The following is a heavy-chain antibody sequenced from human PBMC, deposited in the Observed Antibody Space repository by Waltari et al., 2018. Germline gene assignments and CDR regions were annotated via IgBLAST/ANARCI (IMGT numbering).Heavy chain of an antibody. J-gene: IGHJ4*02. D-gene: IGHD1-20*01. CDR3: ARQVSTRYYWDV. V-gene: IGHV4-59*08. CDR1: GGPVTDSH. Sequence: QVQLQESGPGLVKPSETLSLTCTVSGGPVTDSHWSWIRQAPGKELEWIAYGHYLGSTSYNPRPNSRRTISMDTSRNRFSLRLRSVTAADAAVYDGARQVSTRYYWDVWGQGTLVTVSS. CDR2: GHYLGST.